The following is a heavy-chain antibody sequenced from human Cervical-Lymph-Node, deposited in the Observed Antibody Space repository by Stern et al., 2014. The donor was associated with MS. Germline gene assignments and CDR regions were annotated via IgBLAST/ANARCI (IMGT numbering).Heavy chain of an antibody. Sequence: VQLVESGAEVKKPGSSVKVSCKASGGTFNNHAISWVRQARGQGLEWMGGIVPLFGTPDYARKLQGRVTITADKSTSTVHMVLSSLNREDTGIYYCANRDMGYTYGRHDYWGQGTLVTVS. CDR2: IVPLFGTP. CDR3: ANRDMGYTYGRHDY. J-gene: IGHJ4*02. D-gene: IGHD5-12*01. V-gene: IGHV1-69*06. CDR1: GGTFNNHA.